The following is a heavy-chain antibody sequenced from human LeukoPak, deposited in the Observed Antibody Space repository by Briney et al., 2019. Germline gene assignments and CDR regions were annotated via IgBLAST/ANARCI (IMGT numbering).Heavy chain of an antibody. D-gene: IGHD2-15*01. CDR3: ARGYPRGVVVAATPNFFDY. J-gene: IGHJ4*02. Sequence: GRSLRLSCAASGFTFSSYAMHWVRQAPGKGLEWVAVISYDGSNKYYADSVKGRFTISRDNSKNTLYLQMNSLRAEDTAVYYCARGYPRGVVVAATPNFFDYWGQGTLATVSS. CDR1: GFTFSSYA. V-gene: IGHV3-30*04. CDR2: ISYDGSNK.